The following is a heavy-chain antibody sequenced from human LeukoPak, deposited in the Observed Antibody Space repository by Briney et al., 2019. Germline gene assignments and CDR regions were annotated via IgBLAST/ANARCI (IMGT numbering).Heavy chain of an antibody. V-gene: IGHV3-23*01. CDR3: AKDRRVGYNPGDNWFDP. D-gene: IGHD5-24*01. CDR1: GFTFSSYV. J-gene: IGHJ5*02. Sequence: GGSLRLSCAASGFTFSSYVMSWVRQAPGKGLEWVSAMSGSGGSTYYADSVRGRFTISRDNSKNTLYLQMNSLRAEDTAVYYCAKDRRVGYNPGDNWFDPWGQGTLVTVSS. CDR2: MSGSGGST.